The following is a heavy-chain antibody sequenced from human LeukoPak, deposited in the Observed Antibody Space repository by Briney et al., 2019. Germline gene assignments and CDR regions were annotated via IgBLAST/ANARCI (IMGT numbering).Heavy chain of an antibody. CDR3: ASLGSAAVAGLGTDY. D-gene: IGHD6-19*01. CDR1: GRTFNSYA. Sequence: SVNVSCKASGRTFNSYAISWVRQAPGQGFEWMGRIIPIFGIANYAQKLQGRVTITADKSTSTAYMELSSLRSEDTAVYYCASLGSAAVAGLGTDYWGQGTLVTVSS. J-gene: IGHJ4*02. CDR2: IIPIFGIA. V-gene: IGHV1-69*04.